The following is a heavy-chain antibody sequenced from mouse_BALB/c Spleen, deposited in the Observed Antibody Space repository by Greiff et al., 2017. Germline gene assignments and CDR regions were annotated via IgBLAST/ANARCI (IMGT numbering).Heavy chain of an antibody. CDR1: GYTFTSYV. J-gene: IGHJ2*01. V-gene: IGHV1-14*01. D-gene: IGHD1-1*01. Sequence: VHVKQSGPELVKPGASVKMSCKASGYTFTSYVMHWVKQKPGQGLEWIGYINPYNDGTKYNEKFKGKATLTSDKSSSTAYMELSSLTSEDSAVYYCAREGYYYGLYYFDYWGQGTTLTVSS. CDR3: AREGYYYGLYYFDY. CDR2: INPYNDGT.